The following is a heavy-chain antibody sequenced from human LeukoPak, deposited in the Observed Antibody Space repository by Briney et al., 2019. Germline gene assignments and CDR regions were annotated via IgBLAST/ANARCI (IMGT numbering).Heavy chain of an antibody. Sequence: PGGSLRLSCAASGFTFSDYEMHWVRQVIGEGLEWVSAIGAAGNTFYADSVKGRFTISRENARNSFYLQMNSLRAGDTVVYYCAREGSLNNKDAFDFWGQGTMVTVSS. V-gene: IGHV3-13*04. CDR3: AREGSLNNKDAFDF. CDR1: GFTFSDYE. CDR2: IGAAGNT. D-gene: IGHD1/OR15-1a*01. J-gene: IGHJ3*01.